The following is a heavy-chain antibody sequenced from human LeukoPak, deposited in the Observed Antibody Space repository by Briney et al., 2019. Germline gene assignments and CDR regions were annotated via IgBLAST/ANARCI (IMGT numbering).Heavy chain of an antibody. J-gene: IGHJ5*02. D-gene: IGHD6-13*01. V-gene: IGHV3-23*01. CDR1: GFDLTTYA. CDR2: IRIGGGGT. Sequence: GGSLRLSCAASGFDLTTYAMTWVRQAPAKGLAWVSSIRIGGGGTYYADSVKGRFTISRDNSENTLHLQMNNLRVEDTARYFCARCMVLSQGWCNWFDPWGQGTLVTVSS. CDR3: ARCMVLSQGWCNWFDP.